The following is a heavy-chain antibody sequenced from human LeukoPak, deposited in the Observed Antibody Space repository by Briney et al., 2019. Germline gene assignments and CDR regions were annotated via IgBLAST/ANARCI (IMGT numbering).Heavy chain of an antibody. Sequence: SVKVSCKASGGTFSSYAISWVRQAPGQGLEWMGGIIPIFGTANYAQKFQGRVTITADESTSTAYMELSSLRSEDTAVYYCARDRPGRYCSTTSCYNASPFDPWGQGTLVTVSS. V-gene: IGHV1-69*13. CDR2: IIPIFGTA. CDR3: ARDRPGRYCSTTSCYNASPFDP. D-gene: IGHD2-2*02. CDR1: GGTFSSYA. J-gene: IGHJ5*02.